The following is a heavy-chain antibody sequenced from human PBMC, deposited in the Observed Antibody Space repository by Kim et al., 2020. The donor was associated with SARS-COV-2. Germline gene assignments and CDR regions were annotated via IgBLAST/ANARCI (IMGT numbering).Heavy chain of an antibody. CDR1: GFSVSAIY. CDR3: ARDQAEGYWS. CDR2: IWRDGNT. D-gene: IGHD2-8*02. Sequence: GGSLRLSCAASGFSVSAIYMNWVRQAPGKGLEWVSVIWRDGNTHYADSVKGRFTISRDISKNTVYLQMNSLRDEDTAMYYCARDQAEGYWSWGQGTLVTV. J-gene: IGHJ5*02. V-gene: IGHV3-66*01.